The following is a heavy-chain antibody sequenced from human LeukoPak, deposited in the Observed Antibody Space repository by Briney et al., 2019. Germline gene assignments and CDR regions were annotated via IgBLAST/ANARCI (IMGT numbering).Heavy chain of an antibody. D-gene: IGHD3-10*01. CDR2: VSAYNGNT. CDR3: ARGNYYGSGSPREEFFDY. CDR1: GYTFTTYG. Sequence: ASVKVSCKASGYTFTTYGISWVRQGPGQGLEWMGWVSAYNGNTSYAQKLQCRVTMTTETSTSTDYMEVRSLRSDDTAVYYCARGNYYGSGSPREEFFDYWGQGTLVTVSS. J-gene: IGHJ4*02. V-gene: IGHV1-18*01.